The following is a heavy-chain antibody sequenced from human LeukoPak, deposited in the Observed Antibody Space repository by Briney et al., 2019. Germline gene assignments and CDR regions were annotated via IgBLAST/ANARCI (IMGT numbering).Heavy chain of an antibody. J-gene: IGHJ4*02. CDR1: GFIFSSYW. CDR2: IKSEGSEE. D-gene: IGHD3-10*01. CDR3: ARGDLWLGH. Sequence: GGSLRLSCATSGFIFSSYWTCWVRQAPGKGQEWVANIKSEGSEEYYGDSVKGRFTISRDNAKNSPYLQMNSLRVEDTAVYYCARGDLWLGHWGQGSLVTVSS. V-gene: IGHV3-7*01.